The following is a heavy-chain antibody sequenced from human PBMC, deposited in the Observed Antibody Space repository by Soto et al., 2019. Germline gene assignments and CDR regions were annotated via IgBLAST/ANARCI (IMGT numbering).Heavy chain of an antibody. CDR1: GAGVSSYSDA. V-gene: IGHV6-1*01. J-gene: IGHJ3*02. CDR3: ARGKAFDT. CDR2: TYYRSKLYN. Sequence: SQTLAVTSALSGAGVSSYSDAWNWIRQSPSGGIEWLGRTYYRSKLYNDYAVSVKSRITINPDKSKNQFSLQLNSVTPEGTAVYYWARGKAFDTWGQGSMFTVSS.